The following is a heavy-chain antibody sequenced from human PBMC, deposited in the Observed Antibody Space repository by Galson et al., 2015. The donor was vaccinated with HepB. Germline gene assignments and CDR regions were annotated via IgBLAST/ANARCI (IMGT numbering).Heavy chain of an antibody. J-gene: IGHJ4*02. V-gene: IGHV1-18*01. CDR3: ARGGMVQGVILHFDY. CDR1: GYTFTSYG. Sequence: VSCKASGYTFTSYGISWVRQAPGQGLEWMGWISAYNGNTNYAQKLQGRVTMTTDTSTSTAYMELRSLRSDDTAVYYCARGGMVQGVILHFDYWGQGTLVTVSS. D-gene: IGHD3-10*01. CDR2: ISAYNGNT.